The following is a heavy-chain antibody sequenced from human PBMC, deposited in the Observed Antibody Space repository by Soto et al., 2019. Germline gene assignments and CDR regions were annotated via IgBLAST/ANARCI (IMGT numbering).Heavy chain of an antibody. J-gene: IGHJ4*02. CDR1: GFTFGDYP. CDR3: TCYYDSSGYYYPIDY. CDR2: IRSKAYGGTT. V-gene: IGHV3-49*03. D-gene: IGHD3-22*01. Sequence: PGGSLSLSCTASGFTFGDYPMRWFRQATGKGLERVGFIRSKAYGGTTEYAASVKGRFTISRDDSKSIAYLQMNSLKTEDTVVYYCTCYYDSSGYYYPIDYWGQGTLVTV.